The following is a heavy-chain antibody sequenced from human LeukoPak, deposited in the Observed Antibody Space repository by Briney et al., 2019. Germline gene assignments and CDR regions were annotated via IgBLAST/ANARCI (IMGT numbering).Heavy chain of an antibody. V-gene: IGHV3-20*04. CDR2: INWNGGST. D-gene: IGHD1-26*01. CDR3: ARRSGSGTSINYYYYYMDV. Sequence: GGSLRLSCAASGFTFSTYSMSWVRQAPGKGLEWVSGINWNGGSTGYADSVKGRFTISRDNAKNSLYLQMNSLRAEDTALYYCARRSGSGTSINYYYYYMDVWGKGTTVTVSS. CDR1: GFTFSTYS. J-gene: IGHJ6*03.